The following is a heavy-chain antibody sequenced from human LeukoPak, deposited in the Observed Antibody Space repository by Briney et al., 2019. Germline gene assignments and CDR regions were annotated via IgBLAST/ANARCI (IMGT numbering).Heavy chain of an antibody. D-gene: IGHD4-17*01. Sequence: PSETLSLTCAVYGGSFSGYYWSWIRQPPGKGLEWIGEINHSGSTNYNPSLKSRVTISVDTSKNQFSLKLSSVTAADTAVYYCARHDYGATWGYWGQGTLVTVSS. J-gene: IGHJ4*02. CDR2: INHSGST. V-gene: IGHV4-34*01. CDR1: GGSFSGYY. CDR3: ARHDYGATWGY.